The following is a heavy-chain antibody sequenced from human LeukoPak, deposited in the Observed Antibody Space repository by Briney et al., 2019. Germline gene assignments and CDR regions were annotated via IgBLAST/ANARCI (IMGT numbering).Heavy chain of an antibody. CDR2: ISYDGSNK. CDR3: ARGGMLFGALTLYYFDY. CDR1: GFTFSSYA. Sequence: PGRSLRLSCAASGFTFSSYAMHWVRQAPGKGLEWVAVISYDGSNKYYADSVKGRFTISRDNSKNTLYLQMNSLRAEDTAVYYCARGGMLFGALTLYYFDYWGQGTLVTVSS. J-gene: IGHJ4*02. V-gene: IGHV3-30-3*01. D-gene: IGHD2-21*01.